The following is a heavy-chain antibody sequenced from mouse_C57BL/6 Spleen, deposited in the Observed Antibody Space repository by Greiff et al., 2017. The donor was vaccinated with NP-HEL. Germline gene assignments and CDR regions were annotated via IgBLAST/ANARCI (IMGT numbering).Heavy chain of an antibody. CDR3: ARSPSEGSYWYFDV. J-gene: IGHJ1*03. CDR1: GYTFTSYW. CDR2: IDPSDSYT. V-gene: IGHV1-59*01. Sequence: QVQLQQPGAELVRPGTSVKLSCKASGYTFTSYWMHWVKQRPGQGLEWIGVIDPSDSYTNYNQKFKGKATLTVDTSSSTAYMQLSSLTSEDSAVYYCARSPSEGSYWYFDVWGTGTTVTVSS.